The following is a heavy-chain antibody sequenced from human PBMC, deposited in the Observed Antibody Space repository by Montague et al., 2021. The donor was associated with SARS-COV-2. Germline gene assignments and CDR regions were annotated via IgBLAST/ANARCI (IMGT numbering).Heavy chain of an antibody. Sequence: PALVKPTQTLTLTCTFSGFSLSTSGMCVSWIRQPPGKALEWLALIDWDDDKYYSTSLKTRLTISKDTSKNQVVLTMTNVDPVDTATYYCARSYYDILTGYYMAFDYWGQGTLVTVSS. CDR3: ARSYYDILTGYYMAFDY. CDR1: GFSLSTSGMC. D-gene: IGHD3-9*01. V-gene: IGHV2-70*01. CDR2: IDWDDDK. J-gene: IGHJ4*02.